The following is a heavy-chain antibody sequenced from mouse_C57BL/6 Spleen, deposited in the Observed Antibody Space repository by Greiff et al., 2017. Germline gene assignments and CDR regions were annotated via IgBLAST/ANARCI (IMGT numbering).Heavy chain of an antibody. Sequence: VQLQQSGPELVKPGASVKISCKASGYSFTGYYMNWVKQSPEKSLEWIGEINPSTGGTTYNQKFTAKATLTVDKSSNTAYMQLKSLTSEDSAVYYCAVYYCGSFAYWGQGTLVTVSA. CDR2: INPSTGGT. D-gene: IGHD1-1*01. J-gene: IGHJ3*01. CDR1: GYSFTGYY. V-gene: IGHV1-42*01. CDR3: AVYYCGSFAY.